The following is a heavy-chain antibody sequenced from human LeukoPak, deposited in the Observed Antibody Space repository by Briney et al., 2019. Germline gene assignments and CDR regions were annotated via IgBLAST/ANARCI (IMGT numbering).Heavy chain of an antibody. D-gene: IGHD3-22*01. V-gene: IGHV3-33*01. CDR1: GFTFSNYG. CDR3: ARGDYYDSSGYSQYFQH. CDR2: IWYDGNNK. J-gene: IGHJ1*01. Sequence: PGGSLRLSCAASGFTFSNYGMHWVRQAPGKGLEWVAVIWYDGNNKYYADSVKGRFTISRDNSKNTLYLQMNSLRAEDTAVYYCARGDYYDSSGYSQYFQHWGQGTLVTVSS.